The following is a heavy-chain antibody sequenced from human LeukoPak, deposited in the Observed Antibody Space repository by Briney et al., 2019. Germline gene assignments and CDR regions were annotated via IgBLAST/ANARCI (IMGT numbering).Heavy chain of an antibody. D-gene: IGHD3-10*01. J-gene: IGHJ4*02. CDR2: ISGSGGST. V-gene: IGHV3-23*01. Sequence: GGSLRLSCAASGFTFSSYGMSWVRQAPGKGLDWVSAISGSGGSTYYADSVKGRFTISRDNSKNTLYLQMNSLRAEDTAVYYCAKVSRLIMVRGVYFDYWGQGTLVTVSS. CDR3: AKVSRLIMVRGVYFDY. CDR1: GFTFSSYG.